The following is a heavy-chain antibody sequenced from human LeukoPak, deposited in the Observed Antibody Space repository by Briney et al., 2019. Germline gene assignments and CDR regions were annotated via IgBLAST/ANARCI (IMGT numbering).Heavy chain of an antibody. CDR2: IKPKSGAT. CDR3: ASGGSGGFYYMGV. Sequence: GASVKVSCKASGYTFTGYYMHWVRQAPGQGLEWMGWIKPKSGATKGAQGFQGRVTMTSDTSINTAYMELIRLTSDDTAVYYCASGGSGGFYYMGVWGRGTTVTVSS. CDR1: GYTFTGYY. D-gene: IGHD3-10*01. V-gene: IGHV1-2*02. J-gene: IGHJ6*03.